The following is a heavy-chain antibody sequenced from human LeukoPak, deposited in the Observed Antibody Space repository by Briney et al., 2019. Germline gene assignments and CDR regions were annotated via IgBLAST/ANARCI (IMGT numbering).Heavy chain of an antibody. V-gene: IGHV3-33*01. CDR1: GFTFSSYG. D-gene: IGHD3-10*01. CDR2: VWYDGSDK. Sequence: GGSLRLSCAASGFTFSSYGMHWVRRAPGKGLEWVALVWYDGSDKFYEDSVKGRFTISRDNSKNTLYLQMNSLRAEDTAVYYCARDRSYGSRNYYPDYWGQGTLVTVSS. CDR3: ARDRSYGSRNYYPDY. J-gene: IGHJ4*02.